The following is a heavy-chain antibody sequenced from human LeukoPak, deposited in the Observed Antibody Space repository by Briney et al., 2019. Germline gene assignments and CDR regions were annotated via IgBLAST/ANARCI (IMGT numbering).Heavy chain of an antibody. CDR1: GFTFSSHA. V-gene: IGHV3-23*01. CDR3: AKWPEGATPKFHY. Sequence: GGSLRLSCAASGFTFSSHAMSWVRQAPGKGREWVSTISGSGGVTYYPDSVRGRFTISKDNSKNTLHLQMDSLRAEDTAIYYCAKWPEGATPKFHYWGQGTLVTVSS. D-gene: IGHD1-26*01. CDR2: ISGSGGVT. J-gene: IGHJ4*02.